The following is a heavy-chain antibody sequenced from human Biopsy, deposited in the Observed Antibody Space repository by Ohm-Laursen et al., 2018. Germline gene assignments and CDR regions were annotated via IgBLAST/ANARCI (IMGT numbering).Heavy chain of an antibody. V-gene: IGHV4-31*03. Sequence: TLSLTCTVSGVSINTGGYYWTWIRQHPGTGLEWIGYIRYSGNTLYNPSLKSRLTISVDTSRNQFSLKLTSVTAADTAIYYCARTYDYDSSAYYYAYWGQGTLVTVSS. CDR2: IRYSGNT. J-gene: IGHJ4*02. D-gene: IGHD3-22*01. CDR1: GVSINTGGYY. CDR3: ARTYDYDSSAYYYAY.